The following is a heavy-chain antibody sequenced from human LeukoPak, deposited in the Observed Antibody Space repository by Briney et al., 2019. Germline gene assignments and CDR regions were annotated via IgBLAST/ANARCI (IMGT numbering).Heavy chain of an antibody. V-gene: IGHV4-59*01. Sequence: SETLSLTCTVSGGSISSYYWSWIRQPPGRGLERVGYIYYSGSTNYNPSLKSRVTISVDTSKNQFSLKLSSVTAADTAVYYCAGRIAARPSRYYYYYIDVWGKGTTVTVSS. CDR2: IYYSGST. J-gene: IGHJ6*03. D-gene: IGHD6-6*01. CDR3: AGRIAARPSRYYYYYIDV. CDR1: GGSISSYY.